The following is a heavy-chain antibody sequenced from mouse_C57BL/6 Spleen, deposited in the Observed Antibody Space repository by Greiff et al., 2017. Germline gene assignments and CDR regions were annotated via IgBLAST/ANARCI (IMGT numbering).Heavy chain of an antibody. CDR1: GFTFSSYG. CDR3: ATLITTVVYFDY. CDR2: ISSGGSYT. D-gene: IGHD1-1*01. J-gene: IGHJ2*01. V-gene: IGHV5-6*01. Sequence: EVKLMESGGDLVKPGGSLKLSCAASGFTFSSYGMSWVRQTPDKRLEWVATISSGGSYTYYPDSVKGRFTISRDNAKNTRYLQLSSLKSEDTAMYYCATLITTVVYFDYWGQGTTLTVSS.